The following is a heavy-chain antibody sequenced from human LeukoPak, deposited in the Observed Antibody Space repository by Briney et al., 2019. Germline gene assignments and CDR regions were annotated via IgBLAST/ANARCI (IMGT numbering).Heavy chain of an antibody. J-gene: IGHJ5*02. CDR1: GYTFTGYY. CDR3: AREKHRCYNWNWFDP. Sequence: ASVKVSCKASGYTFTGYYMHWVRQAPGQGLEWMGWINPNSGGTNYAQKFQGRVTMTRDTSISTAYMELSRLRSDDTAVYYCAREKHRCYNWNWFDPWGQGTLVTVSS. V-gene: IGHV1-2*02. D-gene: IGHD5-24*01. CDR2: INPNSGGT.